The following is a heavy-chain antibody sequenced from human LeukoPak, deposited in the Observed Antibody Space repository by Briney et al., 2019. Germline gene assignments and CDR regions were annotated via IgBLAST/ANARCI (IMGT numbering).Heavy chain of an antibody. Sequence: GGSLRLSCAASGFTFSSYNMNWVRQAPGKGLEWVSFIDTSSSTTYYADSVKGRFTISRDNARNSLYLQMNSLRAEDTAVYYCARVLAVIGDYWGQGTLVTVSS. CDR1: GFTFSSYN. D-gene: IGHD6-19*01. CDR3: ARVLAVIGDY. CDR2: IDTSSSTT. J-gene: IGHJ4*02. V-gene: IGHV3-48*04.